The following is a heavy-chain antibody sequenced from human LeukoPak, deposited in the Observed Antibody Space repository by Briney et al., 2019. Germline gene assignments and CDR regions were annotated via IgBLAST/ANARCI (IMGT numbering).Heavy chain of an antibody. CDR2: IYYSGST. Sequence: SETLSLTCTVSGGSISSYYWSWIRQPPGKGLEWIGYIYYSGSTNYNPSLKSRVTISVDTSKNQFSLKLSTVTAADTAVYYCARHGYAFDYWGQGTLVTVSS. V-gene: IGHV4-59*01. J-gene: IGHJ4*02. CDR1: GGSISSYY. CDR3: ARHGYAFDY. D-gene: IGHD5-12*01.